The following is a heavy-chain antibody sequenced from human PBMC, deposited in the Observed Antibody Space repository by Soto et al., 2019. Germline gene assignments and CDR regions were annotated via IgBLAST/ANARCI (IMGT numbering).Heavy chain of an antibody. D-gene: IGHD6-13*01. J-gene: IGHJ6*02. CDR2: IKQDGSEK. Sequence: EVQLVESGGGLVQPGGSLRLSCAASGFTFSSYWMSWVRQAPGKGLEWVANIKQDGSEKYYVDSVKGRFTISRDNAKNSLYLQMNSLRAEDTAVYYCARESSSWYLGYYYYGMDVWGQGTTVTVSS. V-gene: IGHV3-7*03. CDR1: GFTFSSYW. CDR3: ARESSSWYLGYYYYGMDV.